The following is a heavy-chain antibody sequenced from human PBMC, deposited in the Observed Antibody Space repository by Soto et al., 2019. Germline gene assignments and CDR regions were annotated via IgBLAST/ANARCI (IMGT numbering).Heavy chain of an antibody. V-gene: IGHV1-69*01. D-gene: IGHD3-10*01. CDR3: ARGHMVRGVITLYYGMDV. CDR1: GGTFSSYA. Sequence: QVQLVQSGAEVKKPGSSVKVSCKASGGTFSSYAISWVRQAPGQGLEWMGGIIPIFGTANYAQKFQGRVTITADESTSTAYMELSSLRSEDTAVYYCARGHMVRGVITLYYGMDVWGQGTTVTVSS. CDR2: IIPIFGTA. J-gene: IGHJ6*02.